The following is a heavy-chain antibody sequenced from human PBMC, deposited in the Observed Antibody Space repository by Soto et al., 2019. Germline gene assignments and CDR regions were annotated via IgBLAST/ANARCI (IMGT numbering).Heavy chain of an antibody. Sequence: QVQLQQWGAGLLKPSETLSLTCAVYGGSFSGYYWSWIRQPPGKGLEWIGEINHSGSTNYNPSLKGRVTRSVDTSKNQFSLNVSSVTAADMAVYYCARGGGRIVVVPAAMGWFDPWGQGTLVTVSS. CDR3: ARGGGRIVVVPAAMGWFDP. J-gene: IGHJ5*02. V-gene: IGHV4-34*01. CDR1: GGSFSGYY. CDR2: INHSGST. D-gene: IGHD2-2*01.